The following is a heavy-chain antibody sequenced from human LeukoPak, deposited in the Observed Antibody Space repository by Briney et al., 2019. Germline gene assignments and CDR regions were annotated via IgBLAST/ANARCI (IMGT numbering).Heavy chain of an antibody. V-gene: IGHV3-7*01. CDR1: GFTFSSYA. CDR2: IKQDGSDK. CDR3: ARDKQQLLNDY. D-gene: IGHD6-13*01. Sequence: GGSLRLSCAASGFTFSSYAMHWVRQAPGKGLEWVGNIKQDGSDKNYMDSVKGRFTISRDNTKNSVYLQMSSLRAEDTAVYYCARDKQQLLNDYWGQGTLVTVSS. J-gene: IGHJ4*02.